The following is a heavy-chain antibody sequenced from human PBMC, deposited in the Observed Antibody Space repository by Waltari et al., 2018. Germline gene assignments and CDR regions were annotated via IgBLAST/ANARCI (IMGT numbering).Heavy chain of an antibody. D-gene: IGHD4-17*01. J-gene: IGHJ6*02. V-gene: IGHV3-30-3*01. Sequence: VQLLESGGGLVQPGGSLRLSCAASGFTFSSYAMHWVRQAPGKGLEWVAVISYDGSNKYYADSVKGRFTISRDNSKNTLYLQMNSLRAEDTAVYYCARGSYGDYRFNGMDVWGQGTTVTVSS. CDR2: ISYDGSNK. CDR1: GFTFSSYA. CDR3: ARGSYGDYRFNGMDV.